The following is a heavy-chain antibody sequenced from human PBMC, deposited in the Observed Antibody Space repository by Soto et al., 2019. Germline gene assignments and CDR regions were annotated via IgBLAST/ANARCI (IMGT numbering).Heavy chain of an antibody. J-gene: IGHJ4*02. CDR3: ARGPGYIDGWRTFDF. V-gene: IGHV4-61*08. CDR2: TYSNGDS. Sequence: SETLSLTRTVSYDSFRGADYYSSWIRQPLGNGLEWIGYTYSNGDSKDMPPAKGLGTWSVDTSKTQFSLSLSSVTAADTAVYFCARGPGYIDGWRTFDFWGRG. CDR1: YDSFRGADYY. D-gene: IGHD6-19*01.